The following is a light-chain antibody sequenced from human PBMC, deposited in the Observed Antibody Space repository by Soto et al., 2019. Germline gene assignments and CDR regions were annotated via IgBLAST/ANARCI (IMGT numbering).Light chain of an antibody. CDR1: SSDVGGYNY. Sequence: QSALTQPPSASGSPGQSVTISCTGTSSDVGGYNYVSWYQQHPGKAPKLMIYEVSKRPSGVPDRFSGSKSGNTASLTASGLQAEDEADYYCSSYAGSNNYVFGTGTKVTV. J-gene: IGLJ1*01. CDR3: SSYAGSNNYV. V-gene: IGLV2-8*01. CDR2: EVS.